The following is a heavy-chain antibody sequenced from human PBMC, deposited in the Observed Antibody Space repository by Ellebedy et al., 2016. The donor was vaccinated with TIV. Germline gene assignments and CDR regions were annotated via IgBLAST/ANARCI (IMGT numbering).Heavy chain of an antibody. D-gene: IGHD5-12*01. CDR2: IIPIFGTA. CDR1: GYTFTGYY. J-gene: IGHJ5*02. CDR3: ARERGGFSGYDFGWFDP. V-gene: IGHV1-69*13. Sequence: AASVKVSCKASGYTFTGYYMHWVRQAPGQGLEWMGGIIPIFGTANYAQKFQGRVTITADESTSTAYMELSSLRSEDTAVYYCARERGGFSGYDFGWFDPWGQGTLVTVSS.